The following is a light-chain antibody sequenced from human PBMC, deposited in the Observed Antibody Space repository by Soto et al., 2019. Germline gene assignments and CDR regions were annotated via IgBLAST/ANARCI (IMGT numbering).Light chain of an antibody. CDR2: GAS. Sequence: EVVLTQSPNTLSLSPGESATLSCRASQAVSSTYLVWYQQKPGLAPRLLIYGASSRAPGISDRFSGSGSGTDFTLTISRLEPEYFAVYYCHQCGNSWWTFGEGTKVEIK. J-gene: IGKJ1*01. CDR1: QAVSSTY. V-gene: IGKV3-20*01. CDR3: HQCGNSWWT.